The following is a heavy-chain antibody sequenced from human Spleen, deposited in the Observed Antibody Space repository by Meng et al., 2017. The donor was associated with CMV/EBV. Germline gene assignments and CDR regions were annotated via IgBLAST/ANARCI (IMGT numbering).Heavy chain of an antibody. D-gene: IGHD3-3*01. CDR2: ISYGGST. J-gene: IGHJ6*02. Sequence: SETLSLTCTVSGASISINTYFWDWIRQPPGKGLEWIGSISYGGSTYYNSSLKSRVRISLDTSKSQLTLKLNSVTAADTAVYYCARIFPSDYYKYDMDVWGQGTTVTVSS. V-gene: IGHV4-39*06. CDR3: ARIFPSDYYKYDMDV. CDR1: GASISINTYF.